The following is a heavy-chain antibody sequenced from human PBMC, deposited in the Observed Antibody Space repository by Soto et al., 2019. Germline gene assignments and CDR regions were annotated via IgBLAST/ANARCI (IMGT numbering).Heavy chain of an antibody. D-gene: IGHD2-8*01. Sequence: ASVKVSCKASGYSFTDYHVHWVRQAPGQGLEWLGRINPKSGGTSTAQKFQGWVTMTRDRSISTVYMELTRLRSDDTAVYFCARGHSTDCSNGVCSFFYNHEMDVWGQGTTVTSP. CDR2: INPKSGGT. J-gene: IGHJ6*02. V-gene: IGHV1-2*04. CDR1: GYSFTDYH. CDR3: ARGHSTDCSNGVCSFFYNHEMDV.